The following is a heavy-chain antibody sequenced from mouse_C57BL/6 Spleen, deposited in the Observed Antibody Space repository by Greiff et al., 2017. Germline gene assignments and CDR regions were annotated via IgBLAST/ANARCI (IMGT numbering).Heavy chain of an antibody. CDR1: GYTFTDYY. D-gene: IGHD2-4*01. J-gene: IGHJ3*01. CDR3: AREMRVYDYDEFAY. V-gene: IGHV1-26*01. Sequence: EVQLQQSGPELVKPGASVKISCKASGYTFTDYYMNWVKQSHGKSLEWIGDINPNNGGTSYNQKFKGKATLTVDKSSSTAYMELRSLTSEDSAVYYCAREMRVYDYDEFAYWGQGTLVTVSA. CDR2: INPNNGGT.